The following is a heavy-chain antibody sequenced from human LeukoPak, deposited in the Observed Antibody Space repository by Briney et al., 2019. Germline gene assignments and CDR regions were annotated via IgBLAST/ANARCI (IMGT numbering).Heavy chain of an antibody. V-gene: IGHV1-69*02. CDR3: ATLGSYDSSGYYYPSLDY. J-gene: IGHJ4*02. Sequence: SVKVSCKASGYTFTGYYMHWVRQAPGQGLEWMGRIIPILGIANYAQKFQGRVTITADTSTSTAYMELSSLRSEDTAVYYCATLGSYDSSGYYYPSLDYWGQGTLVTVPS. CDR1: GYTFTGYY. D-gene: IGHD3-22*01. CDR2: IIPILGIA.